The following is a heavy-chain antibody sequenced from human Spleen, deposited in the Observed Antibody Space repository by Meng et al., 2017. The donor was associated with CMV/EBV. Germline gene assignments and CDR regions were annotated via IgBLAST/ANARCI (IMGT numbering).Heavy chain of an antibody. CDR3: ARDLEEDSSSWYGAFDI. Sequence: YTFTGYYMHWVRQAPGQGLEWMGWINPNSGGTNYAQKFQGRVTMTRDTSISTAYMELSRLRSDDTAVYYCARDLEEDSSSWYGAFDIWGQGTMVTVSS. J-gene: IGHJ3*02. CDR1: YTFTGYY. CDR2: INPNSGGT. V-gene: IGHV1-2*02. D-gene: IGHD6-13*01.